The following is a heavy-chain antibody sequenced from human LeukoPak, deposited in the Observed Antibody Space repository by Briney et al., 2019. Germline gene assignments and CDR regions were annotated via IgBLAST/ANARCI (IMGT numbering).Heavy chain of an antibody. CDR3: ARDRAFGVDFDY. CDR1: GFTFADYE. J-gene: IGHJ4*02. Sequence: GGSLRLSCEASGFTFADYEMSWFRQAPGKGPEWILYISETGNTKYYADSVRGRFSISRDNAKSSLYLQMSTLRVEDTAIYYCARDRAFGVDFDYXXQGXLVTVSS. CDR2: ISETGNTK. D-gene: IGHD3-16*01. V-gene: IGHV3-11*01.